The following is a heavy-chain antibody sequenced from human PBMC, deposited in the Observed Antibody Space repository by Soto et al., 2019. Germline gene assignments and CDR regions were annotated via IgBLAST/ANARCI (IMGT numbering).Heavy chain of an antibody. V-gene: IGHV2-5*02. CDR2: IYWEDDK. J-gene: IGHJ5*02. CDR3: ARRRYGGKDNNFFDP. CDR1: GFSLSTSGVG. D-gene: IGHD2-15*01. Sequence: QITLKESGPTLVKPTQTLTLTCSFSGFSLSTSGVGVGWIRQPPGKALEWLALIYWEDDKRYSPSLKSRLTHTKDTSKNQVVLTMTDMDPVDTTTYYCARRRYGGKDNNFFDPWGQGILVTVSS.